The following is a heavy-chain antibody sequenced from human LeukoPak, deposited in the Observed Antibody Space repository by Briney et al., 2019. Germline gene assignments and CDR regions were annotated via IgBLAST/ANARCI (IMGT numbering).Heavy chain of an antibody. Sequence: VASVKVSCKASGYTFTGYYMHWVRQAPGQGLEWMGWINPNSGGTNYAQKFQGRVTMTRDTSISTAYMELSRLRSDDTAVYYCAREISGIIAPLDAFDIWGQGTMVTVSS. D-gene: IGHD2-15*01. CDR2: INPNSGGT. CDR3: AREISGIIAPLDAFDI. J-gene: IGHJ3*02. V-gene: IGHV1-2*02. CDR1: GYTFTGYY.